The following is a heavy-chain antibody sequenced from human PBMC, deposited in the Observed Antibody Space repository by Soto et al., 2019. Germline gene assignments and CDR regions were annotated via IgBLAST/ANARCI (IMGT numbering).Heavy chain of an antibody. CDR3: AKDQGIAASHGID. CDR2: ISRDGSDK. D-gene: IGHD6-13*01. Sequence: QVQLVESGGGVVQPETSLRLSCGASGFTFNNYGMHWVRQAPGTGLERVAAISRDGSDKYYADSVKGRLTISRDNSKNTLYLQMHSLRAEDTAVYYCAKDQGIAASHGIDWGQGTMVTVSS. CDR1: GFTFNNYG. V-gene: IGHV3-30*18. J-gene: IGHJ3*01.